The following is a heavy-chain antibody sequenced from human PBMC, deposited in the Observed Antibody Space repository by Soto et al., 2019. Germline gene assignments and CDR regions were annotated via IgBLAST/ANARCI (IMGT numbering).Heavy chain of an antibody. CDR2: ISSSSSTI. J-gene: IGHJ3*01. CDR1: GFSFISYS. D-gene: IGHD6-25*01. V-gene: IGHV3-48*01. Sequence: SLRLSFAASGFSFISYSMNWVRQFPGNGLEWVSYISSSSSTIYYADSVKGRFTISRDNAKNSLYLQMNSLRAEDTAVYYCARDLGESSDRYFASDFWSQGTMDSV. CDR3: ARDLGESSDRYFASDF.